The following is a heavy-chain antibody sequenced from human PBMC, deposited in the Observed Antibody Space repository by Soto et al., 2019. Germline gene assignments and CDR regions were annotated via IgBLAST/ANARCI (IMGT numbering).Heavy chain of an antibody. CDR3: ARPIAAGVYYYGMDV. CDR2: INPSGGST. V-gene: IGHV1-46*01. D-gene: IGHD6-13*01. J-gene: IGHJ6*02. Sequence: ASVKVSCKASGYTFTSYYMHWVRQAPGQGLEWMGIINPSGGSTSYAQKFQGRVTMTRDTSTSTVYMELSSLRSEDTAVYYCARPIAAGVYYYGMDVWGQGTTVTVS. CDR1: GYTFTSYY.